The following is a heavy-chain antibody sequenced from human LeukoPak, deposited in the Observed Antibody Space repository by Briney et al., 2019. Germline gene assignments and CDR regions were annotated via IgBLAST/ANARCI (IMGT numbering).Heavy chain of an antibody. CDR3: ARAPSIVGAIEWDDY. J-gene: IGHJ4*02. D-gene: IGHD1-26*01. Sequence: AASVKVSCKASGGTFSSYTISWVRQAPGQGLEWKGRIIPILGIANYAQKFQGRVTITADKSTSTAYMELSSLRSEDTAVYYCARAPSIVGAIEWDDYWGQGTQVTVSS. CDR1: GGTFSSYT. V-gene: IGHV1-69*02. CDR2: IIPILGIA.